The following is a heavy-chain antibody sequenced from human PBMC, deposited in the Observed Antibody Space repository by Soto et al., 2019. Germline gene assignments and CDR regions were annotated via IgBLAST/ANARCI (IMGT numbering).Heavy chain of an antibody. Sequence: EVQLLESGGGLVQPGGSLRLSCVASGFTFSSYAMRWVRQAPGKGLEWVSAVSGSGGSTYYADSVKGRFTISRDNSKNTLYLQMNRLRAEDTAVYYCARRGPGTYFDYWGQGTLVTVSS. CDR2: VSGSGGST. CDR1: GFTFSSYA. CDR3: ARRGPGTYFDY. J-gene: IGHJ4*02. V-gene: IGHV3-23*01. D-gene: IGHD6-13*01.